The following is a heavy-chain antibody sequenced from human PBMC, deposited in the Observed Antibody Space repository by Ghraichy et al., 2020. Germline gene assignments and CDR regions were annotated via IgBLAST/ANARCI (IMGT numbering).Heavy chain of an antibody. V-gene: IGHV3-7*03. D-gene: IGHD6-19*01. CDR2: INQDGGET. Sequence: RGSLRLSCAASGFSFSNYWMSWVRQAPGKGLEGVANINQDGGETFYVDSVKGRFTISRDNAKNSLFLQMNSLRADDTAVYYCARDGWTDYWGQGALVTVSS. CDR3: ARDGWTDY. CDR1: GFSFSNYW. J-gene: IGHJ4*02.